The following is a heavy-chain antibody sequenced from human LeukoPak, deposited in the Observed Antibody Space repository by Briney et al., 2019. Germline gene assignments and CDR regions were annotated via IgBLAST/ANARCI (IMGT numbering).Heavy chain of an antibody. Sequence: PSETLSLTCAVSGYSISRGYYWALIRQPPGKGLEWIGTVYHTESTYYNPSLDSRVTISVDTSKNEFSLNLKSVTAADTAVYYCARAGWIITSGIDYWGQGALVTVSS. D-gene: IGHD3-10*01. V-gene: IGHV4-38-2*01. J-gene: IGHJ4*02. CDR3: ARAGWIITSGIDY. CDR1: GYSISRGYY. CDR2: VYHTEST.